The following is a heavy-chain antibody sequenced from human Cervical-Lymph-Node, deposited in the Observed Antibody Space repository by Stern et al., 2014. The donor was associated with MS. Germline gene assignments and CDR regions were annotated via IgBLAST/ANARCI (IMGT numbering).Heavy chain of an antibody. Sequence: EVQLVESGAEVKKPGESLRISCKGSGYIFTTYWIAWVRQMPGKGLEWMGMIDPGDSDARYSPSFQGQVIISVDKSISTAYLQWNSLKASDTAVYYCARRNTGVTNYYALDVWGQGTTVTVSS. CDR2: IDPGDSDA. CDR3: ARRNTGVTNYYALDV. V-gene: IGHV5-51*01. J-gene: IGHJ6*02. D-gene: IGHD1-26*01. CDR1: GYIFTTYW.